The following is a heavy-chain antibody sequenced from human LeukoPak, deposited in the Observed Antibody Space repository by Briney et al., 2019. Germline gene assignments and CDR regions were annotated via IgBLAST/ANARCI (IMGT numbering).Heavy chain of an antibody. Sequence: GGSLRFSCAASGFTFSSYSMNWVRQAPGKGLEGVSYISSSSTTIYYADSVKGRFTISRDNAKNSLFLQMNSLRDEDTAVYYCARTISAEYWGLLDYGGQGTLVTVSS. V-gene: IGHV3-48*02. CDR2: ISSSSTTI. D-gene: IGHD2/OR15-2a*01. CDR1: GFTFSSYS. J-gene: IGHJ4*02. CDR3: ARTISAEYWGLLDY.